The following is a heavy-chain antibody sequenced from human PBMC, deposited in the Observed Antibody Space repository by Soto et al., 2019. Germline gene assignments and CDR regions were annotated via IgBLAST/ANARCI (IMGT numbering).Heavy chain of an antibody. CDR1: GGSFRTYA. V-gene: IGHV1-69*01. J-gene: IGHJ4*02. CDR2: IIPIFGTA. Sequence: GAPVNVSCEASGGSFRTYASRWVRQAHGQGLEWMGGIIPIFGTANYAQKFQGRVTITADESTSTAYMELSSLRSEDTAVYYCARGYSGSYLGGYWGQGTLVTVSS. CDR3: ARGYSGSYLGGY. D-gene: IGHD1-26*01.